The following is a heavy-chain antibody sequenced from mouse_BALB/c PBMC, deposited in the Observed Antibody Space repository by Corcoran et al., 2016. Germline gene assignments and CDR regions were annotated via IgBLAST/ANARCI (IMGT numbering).Heavy chain of an antibody. CDR2: IDPENGNT. CDR3: ASPIYYGNYYAMDY. D-gene: IGHD2-1*01. Sequence: EVQLQQSGAGLVRPGALVKLSCKASGFNIKDYYMHWVKQRPEQGLEWIGWIDPENGNTIYDPKFQGKASITADTSSNTAYLQLSSLTSEDTAVYYCASPIYYGNYYAMDYWGQGTSVTVSS. J-gene: IGHJ4*01. CDR1: GFNIKDYY. V-gene: IGHV14-1*02.